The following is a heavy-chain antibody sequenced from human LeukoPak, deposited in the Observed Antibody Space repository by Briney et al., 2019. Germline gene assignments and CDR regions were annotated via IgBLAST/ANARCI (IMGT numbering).Heavy chain of an antibody. D-gene: IGHD6-19*01. V-gene: IGHV4-61*02. CDR3: ARVGESQWLPPRYFDL. CDR1: GGSIRSGGYY. Sequence: SETLSLTCTVSGGSIRSGGYYWTWIRQPAGNGLEWIGRIYSNGNTNYNPSLESRVTISVDTSKNQFSLKLSSVTAADTAVYYCARVGESQWLPPRYFDLWGRGTLVTVSS. CDR2: IYSNGNT. J-gene: IGHJ2*01.